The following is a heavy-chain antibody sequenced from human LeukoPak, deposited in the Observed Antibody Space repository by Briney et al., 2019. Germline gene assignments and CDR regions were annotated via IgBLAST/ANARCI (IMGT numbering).Heavy chain of an antibody. CDR3: SREMLRPPYYGMDV. Sequence: PGGSLRLSCAASGFIVSSNYMNWVRQAPGKGLEWVSIIFSGGSTEYADSVKGRFTISRDSSKNTVYLQMNSLRAEDTAIYYCSREMLRPPYYGMDVWGQGTTVTVSS. J-gene: IGHJ6*02. CDR1: GFIVSSNY. D-gene: IGHD3-10*02. V-gene: IGHV3-53*01. CDR2: IFSGGST.